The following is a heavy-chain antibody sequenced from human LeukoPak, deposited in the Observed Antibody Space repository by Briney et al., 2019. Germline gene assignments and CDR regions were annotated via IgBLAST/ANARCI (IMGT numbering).Heavy chain of an antibody. J-gene: IGHJ4*02. CDR3: AKDRAAAGTPLDY. D-gene: IGHD6-13*01. CDR2: ISGSGGST. CDR1: GFTFSSYS. Sequence: GGSLRLSFAASGFTFSSYSMNWVRQAPGKGLEWVSAISGSGGSTYYADSVKGRFTISRDNSKNTLYLQMNSLRAEDTAVYYCAKDRAAAGTPLDYWGQGTLVTVSS. V-gene: IGHV3-23*01.